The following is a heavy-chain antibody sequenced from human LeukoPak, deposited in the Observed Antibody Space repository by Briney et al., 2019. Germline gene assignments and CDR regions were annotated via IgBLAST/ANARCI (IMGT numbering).Heavy chain of an antibody. D-gene: IGHD6-19*01. V-gene: IGHV1-69*05. Sequence: SVKVSCKASGGTFSSYAISWVRQAPGQGLEWMGGIIPIFGTANYAQKFQGRVTITTDESTSTAYMELSSLRSEDTAVYYCARSPARIAVALGGGFDYWGQGTLVTVSS. CDR3: ARSPARIAVALGGGFDY. CDR1: GGTFSSYA. J-gene: IGHJ4*02. CDR2: IIPIFGTA.